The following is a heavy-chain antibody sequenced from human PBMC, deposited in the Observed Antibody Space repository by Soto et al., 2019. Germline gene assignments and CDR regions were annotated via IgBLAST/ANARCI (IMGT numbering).Heavy chain of an antibody. CDR1: GFTFSNNG. J-gene: IGHJ6*02. V-gene: IGHV3-30*18. Sequence: GGSLRLSCAASGFTFSNNGIHWVRQAPGKGLEWVAVISYDGNNKYYADSVKGRLTISRDNSKNTVYLQMDNLRAEDTAMYYCAKGGGGNYLTYYYYYGMDVWGQGTTVTVSS. D-gene: IGHD2-15*01. CDR2: ISYDGNNK. CDR3: AKGGGGNYLTYYYYYGMDV.